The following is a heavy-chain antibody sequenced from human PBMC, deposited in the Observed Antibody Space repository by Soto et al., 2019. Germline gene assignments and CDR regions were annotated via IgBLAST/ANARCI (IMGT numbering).Heavy chain of an antibody. Sequence: PGGSLRLSCAASGFTFSGNVMSWVRQAPGKGLEWISVISCSGGSTYYADSVKGRFTISRDNSKNTLYLQMNSLRAEDTAVYYCAKDSIEKINRIAVVPPDDFDIWGQGTMVTVSS. J-gene: IGHJ3*02. CDR1: GFTFSGNV. CDR3: AKDSIEKINRIAVVPPDDFDI. V-gene: IGHV3-23*01. D-gene: IGHD3-22*01. CDR2: ISCSGGST.